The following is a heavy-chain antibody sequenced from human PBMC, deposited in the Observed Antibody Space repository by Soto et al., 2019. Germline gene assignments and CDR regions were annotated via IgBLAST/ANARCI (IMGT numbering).Heavy chain of an antibody. CDR1: GYTFTNYF. Sequence: ASVKVSCKASGYTFTNYFTHWVRQAPGHGLEWMGMINPSDGGTNYAQNFQGRVTMTRDTSTNTVYMELSSLTSEDTAVYYCARDRRYCCGTSCYTFLGPDYRCQGTLGTVSS. J-gene: IGHJ4*02. D-gene: IGHD2-2*02. CDR3: ARDRRYCCGTSCYTFLGPDY. V-gene: IGHV1-46*01. CDR2: INPSDGGT.